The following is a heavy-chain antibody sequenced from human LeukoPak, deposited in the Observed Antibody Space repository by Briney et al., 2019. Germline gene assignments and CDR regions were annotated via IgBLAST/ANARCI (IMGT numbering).Heavy chain of an antibody. V-gene: IGHV4-38-2*02. Sequence: SETLSLTCTVSGYSISSGYYWGWIRQPPGKGLEWIGSIYHSGSTNYNPSLKSRVTISVDTSKKQFSLKLSSVTAADTAVYYCARGVDYYGVWGQGTLVTVSS. D-gene: IGHD3-10*01. CDR2: IYHSGST. CDR1: GYSISSGYY. J-gene: IGHJ4*02. CDR3: ARGVDYYGV.